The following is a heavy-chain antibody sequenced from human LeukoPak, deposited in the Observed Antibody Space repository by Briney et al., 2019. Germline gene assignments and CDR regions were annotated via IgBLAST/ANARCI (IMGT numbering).Heavy chain of an antibody. CDR3: AKPRVGGTIYFDY. D-gene: IGHD1-14*01. CDR1: GFMFSSNW. Sequence: GGSLRLSCAASGFMFSSNWMSWVRLAPGKGLEWVANIKEDGTETYYVDSVKGRFTISRDNSKNTLYLQMNSLRAEDTAVYYCAKPRVGGTIYFDYWGQGTLVTVSS. J-gene: IGHJ4*02. CDR2: IKEDGTET. V-gene: IGHV3-7*03.